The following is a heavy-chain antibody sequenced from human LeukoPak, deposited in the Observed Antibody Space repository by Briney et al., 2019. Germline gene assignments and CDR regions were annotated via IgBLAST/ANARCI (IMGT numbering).Heavy chain of an antibody. CDR1: GFTFINHA. CDR2: IGSNGGAT. Sequence: PGGSLRLSCAASGFTFINHAMTWVRQAPGKGLEWVSAIGSNGGATYYADSVRGRFTISRDNSKNTLYLQMNSLRADDTAVYYCARLPNGAVYYYDSSGYFDYWGQGTLVTVSS. V-gene: IGHV3-23*01. J-gene: IGHJ4*02. D-gene: IGHD3-22*01. CDR3: ARLPNGAVYYYDSSGYFDY.